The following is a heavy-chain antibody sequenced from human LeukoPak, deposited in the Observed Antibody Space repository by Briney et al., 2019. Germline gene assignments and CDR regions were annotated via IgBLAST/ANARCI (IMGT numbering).Heavy chain of an antibody. D-gene: IGHD5-12*01. Sequence: ASVKVSRKASGYTFTGHFMFWVRQAPGKGLEWMAWINPNSGVTSYAQKFQGRVTLTRDTSINTAYMELSRLRSDDTALYYCARGGAGTAYYDWDFFRFDYWGQGTLVTVSS. V-gene: IGHV1-2*02. CDR3: ARGGAGTAYYDWDFFRFDY. CDR1: GYTFTGHF. CDR2: INPNSGVT. J-gene: IGHJ4*02.